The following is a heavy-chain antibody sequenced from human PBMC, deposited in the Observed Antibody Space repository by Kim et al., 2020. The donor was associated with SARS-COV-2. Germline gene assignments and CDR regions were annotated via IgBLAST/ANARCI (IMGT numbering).Heavy chain of an antibody. Sequence: GGSFSGYYWSWIRQPPGKGLEWIGEINHSGSTNYNPSLKSRVTISVDTSKNQFSLKLSSVTAADTAVYYCASGYSSTHGDWYFDLWGRGTL. J-gene: IGHJ2*01. CDR1: GGSFSGYY. CDR2: INHSGST. CDR3: ASGYSSTHGDWYFDL. V-gene: IGHV4-34*01. D-gene: IGHD6-13*01.